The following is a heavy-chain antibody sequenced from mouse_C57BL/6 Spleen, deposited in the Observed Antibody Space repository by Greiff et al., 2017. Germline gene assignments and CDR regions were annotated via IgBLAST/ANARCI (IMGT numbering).Heavy chain of an antibody. CDR3: ARELCYPDY. CDR2: IYPGDGDT. CDR1: GYAFSSSW. D-gene: IGHD6-5*01. V-gene: IGHV1-82*01. J-gene: IGHJ2*01. Sequence: VHLVESGPELVKPGASVKISCKASGYAFSSSWMNWVKQRHGKGLEWIGRIYPGDGDTNYNGKFKGKDTLTADKSSSTAYMQLSSLTSEDSAVYFCARELCYPDYWGQGTTLTVSS.